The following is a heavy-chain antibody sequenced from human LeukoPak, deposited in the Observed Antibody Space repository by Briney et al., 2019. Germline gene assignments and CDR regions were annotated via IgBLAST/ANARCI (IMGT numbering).Heavy chain of an antibody. CDR1: GYSISSGYY. CDR3: ARDHSGSYFDY. CDR2: IYHSGST. Sequence: PSETLSLTCTVSGYSISSGYYWGWIRQPPGKGLEWIGSIYHSGSTYYNPSLKSRVTISVDKSKNQFSLKLSSVTAADTAVYYCARDHSGSYFDYWGQGTLVTVSS. V-gene: IGHV4-38-2*02. J-gene: IGHJ4*02. D-gene: IGHD1-26*01.